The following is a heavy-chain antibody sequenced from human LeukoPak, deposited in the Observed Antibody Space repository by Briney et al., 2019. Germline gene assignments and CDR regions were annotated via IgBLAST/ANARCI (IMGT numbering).Heavy chain of an antibody. J-gene: IGHJ4*02. V-gene: IGHV3-30*04. CDR3: VRGPDSESFIV. CDR1: GFIFNDYT. Sequence: GGSLRLSCAASGFIFNDYTMHWVRQAPGKGLEWVAVITFDGGHKFYGNSLKGRFTISRDNSKNSLYLQMNALRPDDTAVYYCVRGPDSESFIVWGQGTPVTVSS. D-gene: IGHD1-26*01. CDR2: ITFDGGHK.